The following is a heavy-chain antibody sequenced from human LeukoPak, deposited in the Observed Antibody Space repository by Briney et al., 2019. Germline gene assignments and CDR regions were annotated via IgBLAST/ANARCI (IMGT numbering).Heavy chain of an antibody. J-gene: IGHJ5*02. CDR3: AKEGTYGSGSYYRGGVYNWFDP. D-gene: IGHD3-10*01. V-gene: IGHV3-30*18. CDR2: ISYDGSHK. Sequence: PGRFLRLSCAASGFTFSSYGMHWVRQTPGKGLAWVAVISYDGSHKYYADSVKGRFTISRDNSKNTLYLQMNSLRAEDTAVYYCAKEGTYGSGSYYRGGVYNWFDPWGQGTLVTVSS. CDR1: GFTFSSYG.